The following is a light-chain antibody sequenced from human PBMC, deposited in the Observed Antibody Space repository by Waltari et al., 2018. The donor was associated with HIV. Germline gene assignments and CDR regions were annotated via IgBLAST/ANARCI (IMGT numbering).Light chain of an antibody. CDR2: AAS. Sequence: DIQLTQSPSFLSASVGYRVTITCRASQDINNHLAWYQQKPGKAPKLLIFAASTVQSGVPSRFSGSASGTEFTLTISSLQPEDFATYYCQQLNIFPLTFGGGTKVDIK. CDR1: QDINNH. J-gene: IGKJ4*01. V-gene: IGKV1-9*01. CDR3: QQLNIFPLT.